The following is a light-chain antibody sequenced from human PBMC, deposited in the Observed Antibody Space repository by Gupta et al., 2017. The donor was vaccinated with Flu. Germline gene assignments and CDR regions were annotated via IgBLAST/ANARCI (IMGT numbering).Light chain of an antibody. V-gene: IGLV2-14*01. Sequence: SALTQPASVSGSPVQSITLSCTGTSSDVGGYNYVSWYQQHPGKAPKLMIYEVSNRPAGVSNSVSRCMSRNTSSLTIAGRQVEGVVDYYCNAYTGSSTAFGGGAKL. CDR2: EVS. J-gene: IGLJ3*02. CDR3: NAYTGSSTA. CDR1: SSDVGGYNY.